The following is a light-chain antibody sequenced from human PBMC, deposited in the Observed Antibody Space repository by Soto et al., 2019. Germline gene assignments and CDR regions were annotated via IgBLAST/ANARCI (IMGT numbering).Light chain of an antibody. V-gene: IGLV2-14*01. CDR1: SSDVGGYNY. Sequence: QSVLTQPASVSGSPGQSITISCTGTSSDVGGYNYVSWYQQHPGKAPKVMIYEVSNRPSGVSNRFSGSKSGNTASLTISGLQAEDEADYYCCSYTSSTTLAFGGGTKLTVL. CDR2: EVS. CDR3: CSYTSSTTLA. J-gene: IGLJ3*02.